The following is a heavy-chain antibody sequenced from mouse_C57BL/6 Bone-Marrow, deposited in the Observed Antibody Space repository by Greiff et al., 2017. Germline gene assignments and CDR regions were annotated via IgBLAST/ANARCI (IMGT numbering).Heavy chain of an antibody. CDR3: ASIYYDYDGGFDY. CDR2: FHPYNDDT. CDR1: GYTFTTYP. V-gene: IGHV1-47*01. D-gene: IGHD2-4*01. Sequence: QVHVKQSGAELVKPGASVKMSCKASGYTFTTYPIEWMKQNHGKSLEWIGNFHPYNDDTKYNEKFKGKATLTVEKSSSTVYLELSRLTSADSAVYYCASIYYDYDGGFDYWGQGTTLTVSS. J-gene: IGHJ2*01.